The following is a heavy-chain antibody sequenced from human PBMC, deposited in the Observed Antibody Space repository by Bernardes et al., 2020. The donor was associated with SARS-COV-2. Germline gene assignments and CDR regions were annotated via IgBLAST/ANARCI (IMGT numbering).Heavy chain of an antibody. Sequence: GGSLRLSCAASGFTFSDYAMSWVRQAPGKGLEWVSVISGSGGSTDYADSVKGRFTISRDNSKNTLYVQMNSLRIDDTGIYHCAKAGIAVAATRGSLGWFDPWGQGTLVTVSS. V-gene: IGHV3-23*01. CDR2: ISGSGGST. D-gene: IGHD6-19*01. J-gene: IGHJ5*02. CDR1: GFTFSDYA. CDR3: AKAGIAVAATRGSLGWFDP.